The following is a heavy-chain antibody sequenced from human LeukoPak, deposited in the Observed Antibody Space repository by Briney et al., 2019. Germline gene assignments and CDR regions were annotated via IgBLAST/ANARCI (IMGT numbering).Heavy chain of an antibody. CDR3: ASGTIAVAGIFDY. CDR2: IFHSGSS. J-gene: IGHJ4*02. Sequence: SETLSLTCAVSGGSINNNDWWNWWSWVRQPPGKGLEWIGEIFHSGSSNYNPSLKSRVTISVDKSKNQFSLKLSSVTAADTAVYYCASGTIAVAGIFDYWGQGILVTVSS. CDR1: GGSINNNDWWNW. D-gene: IGHD6-19*01. V-gene: IGHV4-4*02.